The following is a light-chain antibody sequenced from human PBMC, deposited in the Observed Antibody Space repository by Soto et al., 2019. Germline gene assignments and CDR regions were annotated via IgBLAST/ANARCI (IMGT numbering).Light chain of an antibody. V-gene: IGKV3-11*01. J-gene: IGKJ2*01. CDR1: QSVSSY. CDR2: DAS. CDR3: QQRSTWPPLYT. Sequence: EIVLTQSPATLSLSPGERATLSCRASQSVSSYLAWYQHKPGQAPRLLIYDASNRATGIPARFSGSASGTDFTLPISILEPEHFAVYYCQQRSTWPPLYTFGQGTKLEIK.